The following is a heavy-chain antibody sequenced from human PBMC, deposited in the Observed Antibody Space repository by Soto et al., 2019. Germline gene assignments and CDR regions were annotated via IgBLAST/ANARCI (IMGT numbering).Heavy chain of an antibody. V-gene: IGHV5-51*01. Sequence: GESLKISCKGSGYSFTIYWIAWVRQMPGKGLEWMGIIYLGDSATRYSPSFQGQVTISADKSISTAFLQWSSLKASDTAMYYCASSGYRSRIDYWGQGTLVTVSS. CDR3: ASSGYRSRIDY. CDR2: IYLGDSAT. J-gene: IGHJ4*02. CDR1: GYSFTIYW. D-gene: IGHD6-19*01.